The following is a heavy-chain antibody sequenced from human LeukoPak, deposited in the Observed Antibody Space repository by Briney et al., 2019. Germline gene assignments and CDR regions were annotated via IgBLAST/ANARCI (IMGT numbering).Heavy chain of an antibody. J-gene: IGHJ5*02. D-gene: IGHD2-2*01. CDR3: ARREEYCSSTSCYYPPFDP. CDR1: GGSISSYY. CDR2: IYTSGST. V-gene: IGHV4-4*07. Sequence: TPETLSLTCTVSGGSISSYYWSWIRQPAGKGLEWIGRIYTSGSTNYNASLKSRVSMSVDTSKNQFSLKLSSVTAADTAVYYCARREEYCSSTSCYYPPFDPWGQGTLVTVSS.